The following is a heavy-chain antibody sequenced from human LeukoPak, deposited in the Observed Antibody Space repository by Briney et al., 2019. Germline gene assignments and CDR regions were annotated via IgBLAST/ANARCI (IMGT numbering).Heavy chain of an antibody. CDR2: IYYSGST. CDR1: GGSTSSYY. J-gene: IGHJ3*01. V-gene: IGHV4-59*01. Sequence: AETLSLTCTVSGGSTSSYYWSWIRQPPGKGLEWIGSIYYSGSTNSNPSLKTRVTMSVDTYKNRFSLNLSSMTAADTAVYYCARANMIISAFDFWGQGTMVTVSS. CDR3: ARANMIISAFDF. D-gene: IGHD3-16*01.